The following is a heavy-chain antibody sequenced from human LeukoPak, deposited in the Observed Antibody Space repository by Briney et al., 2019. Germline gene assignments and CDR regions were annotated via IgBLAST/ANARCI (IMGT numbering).Heavy chain of an antibody. V-gene: IGHV4-39*07. CDR3: ARDASFAAVAKRAFDI. Sequence: SETLSLTCTVSGGSISSSSYYWGWIRQPPGKGLEWIGSIYYSGSTYYNPSLKSRVTISVDTSKNQFSLKLSSVTAADTAVYYCARDASFAAVAKRAFDIWGQGTMVTVSS. CDR1: GGSISSSSYY. CDR2: IYYSGST. D-gene: IGHD6-19*01. J-gene: IGHJ3*02.